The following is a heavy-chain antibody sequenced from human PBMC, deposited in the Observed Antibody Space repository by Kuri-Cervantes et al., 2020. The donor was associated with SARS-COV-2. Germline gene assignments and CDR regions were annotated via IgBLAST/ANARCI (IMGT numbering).Heavy chain of an antibody. V-gene: IGHV5-10-1*01. J-gene: IGHJ3*02. CDR1: GYIFSSFW. CDR3: ARSYYYYDSSGYDAFDI. CDR2: IDPSDSYT. D-gene: IGHD3-22*01. Sequence: GESLKISCKASGYIFSSFWISWVRQMPGKGLEWMGRIDPSDSYTNYSPSFQGHVTISADKSISTAYLQWSSLKASDTAMYYCARSYYYYDSSGYDAFDIWGQGTMVTVSS.